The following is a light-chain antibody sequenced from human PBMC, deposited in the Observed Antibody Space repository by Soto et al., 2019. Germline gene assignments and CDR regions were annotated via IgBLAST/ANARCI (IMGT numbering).Light chain of an antibody. V-gene: IGLV2-8*01. Sequence: QSVLTQPPSASGSPGQSVTISCTGTKNDIGVYDFVSWYQHHPGKAPRLIIYEVVQRPSGVPDRFSGSKSGTSASLAINGLQSGDEADYYCGAWDESLNGYVFGTGTKVTVL. CDR2: EVV. CDR1: KNDIGVYDF. CDR3: GAWDESLNGYV. J-gene: IGLJ1*01.